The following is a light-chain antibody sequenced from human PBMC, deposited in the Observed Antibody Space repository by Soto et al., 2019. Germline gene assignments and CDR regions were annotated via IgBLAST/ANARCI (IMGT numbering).Light chain of an antibody. CDR1: SSDVGDYNY. J-gene: IGLJ1*01. Sequence: QSALTQPASVSGSPGQSITVSCTGTSSDVGDYNYVSWYQQRPGKAPTLMIFDVSNRPSGVSNRFSGSQSGNTASLTISGLQSEHEADYYCSSYTSSSLHVFGTGTKLTVL. CDR2: DVS. V-gene: IGLV2-14*01. CDR3: SSYTSSSLHV.